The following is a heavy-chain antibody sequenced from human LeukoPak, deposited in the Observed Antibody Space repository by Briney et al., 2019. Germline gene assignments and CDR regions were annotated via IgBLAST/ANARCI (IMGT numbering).Heavy chain of an antibody. CDR3: ARVLLWFGQMDGMDV. D-gene: IGHD3-10*01. CDR2: LKWDISST. Sequence: GGSLRLFCAASGFTFRSYWKHWVRQAPGKGLVWVSRLKWDISSTSYAGSVKGRFTKFRDNAINTIYLQMNRLRAENTAGYYCARVLLWFGQMDGMDVWGQGTTDTVSS. CDR1: GFTFRSYW. V-gene: IGHV3-74*01. J-gene: IGHJ6*02.